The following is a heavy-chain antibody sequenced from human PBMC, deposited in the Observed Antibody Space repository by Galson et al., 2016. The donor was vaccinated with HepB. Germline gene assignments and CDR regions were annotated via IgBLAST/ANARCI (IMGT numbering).Heavy chain of an antibody. D-gene: IGHD3-10*01. V-gene: IGHV4-31*03. CDR3: ARDPGAGGSSHYFDY. CDR1: GGSIGSADYY. Sequence: TLSLTCTVSGGSIGSADYYWSWIRQHPEKGLEWIGYIYYSGRTFYNPSLKSRLTISVDTSKNQFSLKLSSVTAADTAMYYCARDPGAGGSSHYFDYGGQGTLVTVSS. CDR2: IYYSGRT. J-gene: IGHJ4*02.